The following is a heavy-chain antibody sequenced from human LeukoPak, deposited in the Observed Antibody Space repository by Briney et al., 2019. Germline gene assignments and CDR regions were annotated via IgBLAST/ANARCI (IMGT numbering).Heavy chain of an antibody. J-gene: IGHJ4*02. V-gene: IGHV3-48*01. CDR3: ARDPPAGGFDY. CDR1: GFTFSSYW. CDR2: IDSGSSTI. D-gene: IGHD2-2*01. Sequence: GGPLRLSCAASGFTFSSYWMNWARQAPGKGLEWLAYIDSGSSTIYYADSVKGRFTISRDNAKNSLYLQMNSLRVEDTALYYCARDPPAGGFDYWGQGTLVTVSS.